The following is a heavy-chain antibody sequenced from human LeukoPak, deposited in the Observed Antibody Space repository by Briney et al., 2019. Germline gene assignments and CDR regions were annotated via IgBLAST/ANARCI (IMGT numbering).Heavy chain of an antibody. J-gene: IGHJ5*02. V-gene: IGHV1-18*01. Sequence: ASVKVSCKTSGYTFSNYGFSWVRQAPGQGLEWMGWISAYNGNTNYAQKLQGRVIMTTDTSTNTAYLELSSLRSEDTAVYYCARDNSVRDEAWWFNPWGQGTLVTVSS. D-gene: IGHD5-24*01. CDR3: ARDNSVRDEAWWFNP. CDR2: ISAYNGNT. CDR1: GYTFSNYG.